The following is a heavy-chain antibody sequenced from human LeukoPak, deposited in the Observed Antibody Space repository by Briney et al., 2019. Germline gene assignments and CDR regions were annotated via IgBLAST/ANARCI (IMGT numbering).Heavy chain of an antibody. CDR1: GYSISNNFY. V-gene: IGHV4-38-2*02. J-gene: IGHJ4*02. Sequence: SETLSLTCTVSGYSISNNFYWAWIRQSPGKGLEWIVSINHSWSTYYNPSLKSRVTISVDTSKNQFSLKLSSVTAADTAVYYCARGSSPYYDFWSGYFDYWGQGTLVTVSS. CDR3: ARGSSPYYDFWSGYFDY. CDR2: INHSWST. D-gene: IGHD3-3*01.